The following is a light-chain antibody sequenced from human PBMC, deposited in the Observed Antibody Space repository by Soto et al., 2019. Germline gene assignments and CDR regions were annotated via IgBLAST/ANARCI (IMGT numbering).Light chain of an antibody. J-gene: IGKJ4*01. CDR1: QSVRRN. CDR2: DAS. CDR3: QQLNTYPLP. V-gene: IGKV3-15*01. Sequence: EIVMTQSPSTLAVSPGERATLSCRASQSVRRNLAWYQQKPGQAPRLLIYDASTRATGIPARFSGSGSGTEFTLTISSLQSEDFATYYCQQLNTYPLPFGGGTKVDIK.